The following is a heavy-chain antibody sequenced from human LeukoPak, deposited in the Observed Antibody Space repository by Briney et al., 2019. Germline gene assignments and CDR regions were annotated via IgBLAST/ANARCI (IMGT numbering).Heavy chain of an antibody. V-gene: IGHV4-59*08. Sequence: SSETLSLTCTVSGGSISSYYWSWIRQPPGKGLEWIGYIYYSGTTNYNPSLKSRVTISVDTSKNQFSLKLSSVTAADTAVYYCARQRYSSSWYPYADYWGQGTLVTVSS. D-gene: IGHD6-13*01. CDR2: IYYSGTT. CDR3: ARQRYSSSWYPYADY. J-gene: IGHJ4*02. CDR1: GGSISSYY.